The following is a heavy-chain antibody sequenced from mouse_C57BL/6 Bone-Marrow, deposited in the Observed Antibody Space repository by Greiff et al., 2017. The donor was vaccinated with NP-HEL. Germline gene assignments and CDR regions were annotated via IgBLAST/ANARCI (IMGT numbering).Heavy chain of an antibody. CDR3: VGHEIPGGGYFDV. CDR1: GFSFNTYA. J-gene: IGHJ1*03. CDR2: IRSKSNNYAT. V-gene: IGHV10-1*01. Sequence: EVMLEESGGGLVQPKGSLKLSCAASGFSFNTYAMNWVRQAPGKGLEWVGRIRSKSNNYATYYADSVKDRLTITRDDSESMLYLQMNNMKTEDTAMDYCVGHEIPGGGYFDVWGTGTTVTVSS.